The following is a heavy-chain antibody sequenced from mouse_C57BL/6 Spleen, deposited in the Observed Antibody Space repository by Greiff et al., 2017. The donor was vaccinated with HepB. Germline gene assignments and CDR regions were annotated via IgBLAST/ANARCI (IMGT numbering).Heavy chain of an antibody. CDR2: INPRSGYT. CDR1: GYTFTSYW. CDR3: ASGRYDYDEDWYFDV. V-gene: IGHV1-7*01. Sequence: QVQLQQSGAELAKPGASVKLSCKASGYTFTSYWMHWVKQRPGQGLEWIGYINPRSGYTKYNQKFKDKATLTADKSSSTAYMQLSSLTYEDSAVYYCASGRYDYDEDWYFDVWGTGTTVTVSS. D-gene: IGHD2-4*01. J-gene: IGHJ1*03.